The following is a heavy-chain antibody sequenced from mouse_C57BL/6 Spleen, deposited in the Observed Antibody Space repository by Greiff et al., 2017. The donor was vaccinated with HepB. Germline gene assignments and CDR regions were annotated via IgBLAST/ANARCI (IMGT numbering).Heavy chain of an antibody. V-gene: IGHV1-50*01. Sequence: QVQLQQPGAELVKPGASVKLSCKASGYTFTSYWMQWVKQRPGQGLEWIGEIDPSDSYTNYNQKFKGKATLTVDTSSSTAYMQLSSLTSEDSAVYYCARKNLGFYIPDYWGQGTTLTVSS. CDR1: GYTFTSYW. D-gene: IGHD1-3*01. J-gene: IGHJ2*01. CDR2: IDPSDSYT. CDR3: ARKNLGFYIPDY.